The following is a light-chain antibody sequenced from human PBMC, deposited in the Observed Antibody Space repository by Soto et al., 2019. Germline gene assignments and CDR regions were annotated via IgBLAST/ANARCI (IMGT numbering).Light chain of an antibody. CDR1: QSVSRY. V-gene: IGKV3-11*01. Sequence: EIVLTQSPATLSLSPGERATLSCRASQSVSRYFAWYQLRIGQAPRLLIYAASNKATGIPARCSGSGSGTDVTLTISSLAPEDVAVYYCQLRSDWPRVTFGGGTRGEI. CDR3: QLRSDWPRVT. J-gene: IGKJ4*01. CDR2: AAS.